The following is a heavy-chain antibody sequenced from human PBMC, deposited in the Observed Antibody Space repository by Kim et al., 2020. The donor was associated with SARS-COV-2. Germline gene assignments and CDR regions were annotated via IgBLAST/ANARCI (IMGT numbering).Heavy chain of an antibody. Sequence: ASVKVSCKASGYTFDSYSLYWVRQAPGQRFEWMGWINGGNGNRRYSQIFQGRVTITRDTSATTAYMELSSLTSKDTAVYYCAREGSGSYNWFDPWGQGTLVTVSS. CDR3: AREGSGSYNWFDP. D-gene: IGHD3-10*01. CDR2: INGGNGNR. CDR1: GYTFDSYS. J-gene: IGHJ5*02. V-gene: IGHV1-3*01.